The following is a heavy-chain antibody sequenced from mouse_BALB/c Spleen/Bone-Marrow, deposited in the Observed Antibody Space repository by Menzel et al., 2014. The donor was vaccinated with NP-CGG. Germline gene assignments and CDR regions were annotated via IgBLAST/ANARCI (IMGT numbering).Heavy chain of an antibody. CDR1: GLTFSNYN. J-gene: IGHJ2*01. Sequence: EVKLVESGGDLVQPGGSLKLSCAASGLTFSNYNISWVRQTPEKRLEQVAYINNGGGNTYYPDTVKGRFTISRDNAKNTLYLQMTSLKSEDTAIYYCARHETGTGQYFDYWGQGTTLTVSS. V-gene: IGHV5-12-2*01. CDR2: INNGGGNT. CDR3: ARHETGTGQYFDY. D-gene: IGHD4-1*01.